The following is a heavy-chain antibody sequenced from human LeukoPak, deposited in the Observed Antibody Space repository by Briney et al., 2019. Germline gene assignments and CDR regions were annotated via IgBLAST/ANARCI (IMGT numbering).Heavy chain of an antibody. J-gene: IGHJ4*02. V-gene: IGHV3-48*01. D-gene: IGHD2-21*02. CDR1: GFTFSHYS. CDR3: ARFRTWGDKAFDY. CDR2: ISGSSNTI. Sequence: GGSLRLSCVASGFTFSHYSMNWVRQAPGKGLEWVSYISGSSNTIYYADSVKGRFTISRDSAKNSLYLQMNSLRAEDTAVYYCARFRTWGDKAFDYWGQGTLVTVSS.